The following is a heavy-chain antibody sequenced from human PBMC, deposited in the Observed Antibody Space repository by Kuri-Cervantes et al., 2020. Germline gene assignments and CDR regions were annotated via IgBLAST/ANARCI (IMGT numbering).Heavy chain of an antibody. J-gene: IGHJ4*02. D-gene: IGHD5-24*01. V-gene: IGHV1-2*02. CDR1: GYTFSGYY. Sequence: ASVKVSCKASGYTFSGYYMHWVRQAPGQGLEWMGWINPNSGGTNCDQKFQGRVTMTRDTSISTAYMELSRLRSDDTAVYYCARGADGTWLQSAYFDYWGQGTLVTVSS. CDR3: ARGADGTWLQSAYFDY. CDR2: INPNSGGT.